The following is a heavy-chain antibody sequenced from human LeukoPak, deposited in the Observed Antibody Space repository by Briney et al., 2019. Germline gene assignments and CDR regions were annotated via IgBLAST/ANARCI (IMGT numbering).Heavy chain of an antibody. Sequence: LSLTCTVSGYSISSGYYWGWIRQAPGKGLEGVSYISSSGSAIYYADSVKGRFTISRDNAKNSLYLQMNSLRAEDTAVYYCARGSDYDSSGYYDYWGQGTLVTVSS. J-gene: IGHJ4*02. D-gene: IGHD3-22*01. V-gene: IGHV3-11*01. CDR1: GYSISSGYY. CDR3: ARGSDYDSSGYYDY. CDR2: ISSSGSAI.